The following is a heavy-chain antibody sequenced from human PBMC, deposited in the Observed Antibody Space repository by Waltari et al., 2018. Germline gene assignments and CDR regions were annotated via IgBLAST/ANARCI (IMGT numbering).Heavy chain of an antibody. CDR1: GCPINTFL. CDR2: VSASAKT. V-gene: IGHV4-4*07. Sequence: QVQLQESGPGLVTPSETLSLTCSVSGCPINTFLWNWIRQPAGKGLEWIGRVSASAKTNYNPSLKSRVTMSVDTSKNQFTLKLSSVTAADTAVYYCARDLFLPSWSGFIDGFDIWGRGTVVTVSS. D-gene: IGHD3-3*01. CDR3: ARDLFLPSWSGFIDGFDI. J-gene: IGHJ3*02.